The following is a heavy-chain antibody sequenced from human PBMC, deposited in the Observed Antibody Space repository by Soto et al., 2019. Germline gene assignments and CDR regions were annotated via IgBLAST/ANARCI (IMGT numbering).Heavy chain of an antibody. Sequence: VQLVESGGGVVQPGRSLRLSCAASGFTFDDYAMHWVRQAPGKGLEWVSGISWNSGSIGYADSVKGRFTISRDNAKNSLYLQMNSLRAEDTALYYCAKAAAGSYCTNGVCYTTYYFDYWGQGTLVTVPS. J-gene: IGHJ4*02. V-gene: IGHV3-9*01. CDR3: AKAAAGSYCTNGVCYTTYYFDY. D-gene: IGHD2-8*01. CDR2: ISWNSGSI. CDR1: GFTFDDYA.